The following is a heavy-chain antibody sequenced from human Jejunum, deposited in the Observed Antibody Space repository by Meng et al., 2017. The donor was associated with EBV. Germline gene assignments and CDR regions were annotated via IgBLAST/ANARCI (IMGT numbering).Heavy chain of an antibody. CDR3: ATGNYGDYSGSDY. CDR1: GYTFTDYY. CDR2: INPNSGGT. D-gene: IGHD4-17*01. Sequence: QVQLVQSGAEGKKPGASVKVSCKASGYTFTDYYMHWVRQAPGQGFEWMGRINPNSGGTNYVEKFQGRVTMTGDTSISTAYMELNSLKSDDTAVYYCATGNYGDYSGSDYWGQGTLVTVAS. J-gene: IGHJ4*02. V-gene: IGHV1-2*06.